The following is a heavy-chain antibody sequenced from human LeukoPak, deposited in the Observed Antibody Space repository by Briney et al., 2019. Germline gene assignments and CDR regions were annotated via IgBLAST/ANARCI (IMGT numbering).Heavy chain of an antibody. Sequence: SETLSLTCTVPGVSISRYYWSWIRQPAGKGLEWIGRIYSSGSTTYNPSLKSRVTMSIDTSKNQFSLKLSFVTAADTAVYYCARDSGTTGEVKFDPWGQGTLVTVSS. V-gene: IGHV4-4*07. D-gene: IGHD3-10*01. CDR1: GVSISRYY. CDR3: ARDSGTTGEVKFDP. J-gene: IGHJ5*02. CDR2: IYSSGST.